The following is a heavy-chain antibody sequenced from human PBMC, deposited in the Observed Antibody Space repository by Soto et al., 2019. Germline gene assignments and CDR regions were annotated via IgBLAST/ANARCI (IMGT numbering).Heavy chain of an antibody. V-gene: IGHV4-59*01. CDR1: GGSISSYY. CDR2: IYYSGST. J-gene: IGHJ6*02. Sequence: SETLSLTCTVSGGSISSYYWSWTRQPPGKGLEWIGYIYYSGSTNYNPSLKSRVTISVDTSKNQFSLKLSSVTAADTAVYYCARVLRYFDWLLTPPTYYGMDVWGQGTTVTVSS. D-gene: IGHD3-9*01. CDR3: ARVLRYFDWLLTPPTYYGMDV.